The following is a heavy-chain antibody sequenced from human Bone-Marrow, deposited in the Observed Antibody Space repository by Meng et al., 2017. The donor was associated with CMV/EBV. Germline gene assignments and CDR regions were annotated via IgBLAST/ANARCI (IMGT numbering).Heavy chain of an antibody. J-gene: IGHJ6*02. V-gene: IGHV3-30-3*01. Sequence: GESLKISCAASGFTFSSYAMHWVRQAPGKGLEWVAVISYDGSNKYYADSVKGRFTISRDNSKNTLYLQMNSLRAEDTAVYYCARNQYYDFWSGSKYYYYGMDVWGQGTTVTVSS. CDR2: ISYDGSNK. CDR1: GFTFSSYA. CDR3: ARNQYYDFWSGSKYYYYGMDV. D-gene: IGHD3-3*01.